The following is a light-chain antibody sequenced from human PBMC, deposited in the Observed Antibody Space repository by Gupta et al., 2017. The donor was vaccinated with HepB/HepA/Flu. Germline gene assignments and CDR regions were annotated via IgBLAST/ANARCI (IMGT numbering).Light chain of an antibody. CDR2: DAS. CDR1: QDISKY. V-gene: IGKV1-33*01. Sequence: DIQMTESPSSLSASVGDRVTITCQASQDISKYLNWYQQKPGKAPKLLIYDASNLEKGVPSRFSGSRSGTDFTFTISSLQPDDIATYYCQQYDTHPLTFGGGTXVEIK. J-gene: IGKJ4*01. CDR3: QQYDTHPLT.